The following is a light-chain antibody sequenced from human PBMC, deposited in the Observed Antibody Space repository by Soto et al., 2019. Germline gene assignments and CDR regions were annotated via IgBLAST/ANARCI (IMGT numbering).Light chain of an antibody. J-gene: IGLJ1*01. Sequence: QSSLTQPPSTSGTPGQRVTISCSGNGSNIGSNSVNWYQQFPGTAPKLLIYNNNQRPSGVPDRISGSKSGTSASLAISGLQSEDEADYYCASWDDSLNGYVFGAGTKVTVL. V-gene: IGLV1-44*01. CDR2: NNN. CDR1: GSNIGSNS. CDR3: ASWDDSLNGYV.